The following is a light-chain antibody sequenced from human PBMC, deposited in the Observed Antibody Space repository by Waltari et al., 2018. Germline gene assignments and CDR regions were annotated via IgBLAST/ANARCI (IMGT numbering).Light chain of an antibody. V-gene: IGKV3-20*01. J-gene: IGKJ2*01. CDR2: GAV. CDR3: QQYGDSRPYT. CDR1: QSLSGTF. Sequence: VLTQSPGTLSLSPGERATLSCRTSQSLSGTFLAWYQQKPGQVPRLLSYGAVSRTTVIPDRFRGSGSGTDFTLTIDSLDPEDSAVYYCQQYGDSRPYTFVQGTKVEVK.